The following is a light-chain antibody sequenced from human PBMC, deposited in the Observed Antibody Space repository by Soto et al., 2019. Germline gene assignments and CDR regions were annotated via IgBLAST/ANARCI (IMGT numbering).Light chain of an antibody. Sequence: IPLTQSPSYLSASVRHRVTITCRASQSSSSYLNWYQQTPGKAPQLLIYAASSLQSGVPSRFSGGGSGKDFTITVSSLQPECFATYYCQQSYSTLTFGPGTKVDIK. CDR1: QSSSSY. V-gene: IGKV1-39*01. J-gene: IGKJ3*01. CDR2: AAS. CDR3: QQSYSTLT.